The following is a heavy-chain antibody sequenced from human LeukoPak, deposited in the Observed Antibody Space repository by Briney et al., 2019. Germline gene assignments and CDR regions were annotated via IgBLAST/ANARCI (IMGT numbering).Heavy chain of an antibody. J-gene: IGHJ4*02. CDR1: GFTFSSYG. Sequence: GGSLRLSCAASGFTFSSYGMHWVRQAPGKGLEWVAFIRYDGSNKYYADSVKGRFTISRDNSKNTLYLQMNSLRAEDTAVYYCARAPDPHTAINYWGQGTLVTVSS. V-gene: IGHV3-30*02. D-gene: IGHD5-18*01. CDR3: ARAPDPHTAINY. CDR2: IRYDGSNK.